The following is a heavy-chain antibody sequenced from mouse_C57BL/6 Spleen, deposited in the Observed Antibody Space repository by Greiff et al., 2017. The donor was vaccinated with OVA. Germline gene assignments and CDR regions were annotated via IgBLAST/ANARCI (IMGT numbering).Heavy chain of an antibody. J-gene: IGHJ4*01. D-gene: IGHD1-1*01. CDR1: GISITTGNYR. CDR3: ARDSDYGAMDY. V-gene: IGHV3-5*01. Sequence: EVKLQESGPGLVKPSQTVFLTCTVTGISITTGNYRWSWIRQFPGNKLEWIGYIYYSGTITYNPSLTRRTPITRDTPKNQFFLEMNSLTAEDTATYYCARDSDYGAMDYWGQGTSVTVSS. CDR2: IYYSGTI.